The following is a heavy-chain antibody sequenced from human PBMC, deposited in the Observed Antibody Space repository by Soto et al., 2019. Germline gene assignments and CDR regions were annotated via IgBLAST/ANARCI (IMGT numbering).Heavy chain of an antibody. J-gene: IGHJ4*02. Sequence: EVRLVESGGGLVQPGGSLRLSCAASGVTVGNNYMSWVRQAPGKGLEWVSVTYRGGDTRYADSVKGRFTMSRDSTKNPVYLQMDSLRAEDTAVYFCARNVPVTALGYWGQGSLVTVSS. CDR2: TYRGGDT. D-gene: IGHD4-17*01. CDR3: ARNVPVTALGY. V-gene: IGHV3-66*01. CDR1: GVTVGNNY.